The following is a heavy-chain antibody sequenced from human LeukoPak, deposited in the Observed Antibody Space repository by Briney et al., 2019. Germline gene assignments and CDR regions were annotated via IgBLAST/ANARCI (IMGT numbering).Heavy chain of an antibody. J-gene: IGHJ4*02. CDR2: ISYDGSNK. D-gene: IGHD4-17*01. Sequence: GGSLRLSCAASGFTFSNFGMHWVRQAPGKGLEWVAVISYDGSNKHYTDSVQGRFSISRDNYKNTLYLQMNSLRVEDTAVYYCAKGWNTVDYWGQGTLVTVSS. V-gene: IGHV3-30*18. CDR1: GFTFSNFG. CDR3: AKGWNTVDY.